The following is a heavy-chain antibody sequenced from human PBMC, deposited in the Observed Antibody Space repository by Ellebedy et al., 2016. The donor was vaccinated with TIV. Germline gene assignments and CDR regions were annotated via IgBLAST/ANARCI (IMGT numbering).Heavy chain of an antibody. V-gene: IGHV3-30*18. D-gene: IGHD1-26*01. CDR1: GFTFSSYG. CDR2: ISYDGSNK. CDR3: AKDTVGATPDY. Sequence: GGSLRLXXAASGFTFSSYGMHWVRQAPGKGLEWVAVISYDGSNKYYADSVKGRFTISRDNSKNTLYLQMNSLRAEDTAVYYCAKDTVGATPDYWGQGTLVTVSS. J-gene: IGHJ4*02.